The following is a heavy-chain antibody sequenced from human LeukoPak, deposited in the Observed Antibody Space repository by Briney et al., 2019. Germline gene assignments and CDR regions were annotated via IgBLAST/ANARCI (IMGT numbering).Heavy chain of an antibody. V-gene: IGHV4-59*08. J-gene: IGHJ6*02. CDR3: ASGYCSSTTCYYNGMDV. Sequence: SETLSLTCTVSGGSISSYYWSWLRQPPGKGLEWNGYISYSGSTNYNPSLKSRVTISLDTSKNQFSLQLTSVTATDTAVYYCASGYCSSTTCYYNGMDVWGQGTTVTVSS. CDR1: GGSISSYY. CDR2: ISYSGST. D-gene: IGHD2-2*03.